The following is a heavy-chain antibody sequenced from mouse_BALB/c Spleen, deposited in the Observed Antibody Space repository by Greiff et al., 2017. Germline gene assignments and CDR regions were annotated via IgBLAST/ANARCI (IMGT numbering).Heavy chain of an antibody. V-gene: IGHV5-9-1*01. D-gene: IGHD2-3*01. Sequence: DVMLVESGAGLVKPGGSLKLSCAASGFTFSSYAISWVRQTPGNGLEWVATISSGGSYTYYTDNVKGRCTISRDNAKNTLYLQMSSLRSEDTAMYYYERPPFYDRYYLYAMDYWGQGTSVTVSS. CDR2: ISSGGSYT. J-gene: IGHJ4*01. CDR3: ERPPFYDRYYLYAMDY. CDR1: GFTFSSYA.